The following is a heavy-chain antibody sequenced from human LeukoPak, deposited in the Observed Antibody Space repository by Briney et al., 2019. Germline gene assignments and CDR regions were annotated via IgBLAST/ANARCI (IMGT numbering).Heavy chain of an antibody. CDR1: GYTFTGYY. CDR2: INPNSGGT. J-gene: IGHJ4*02. D-gene: IGHD4-11*01. V-gene: IGHV1-2*02. Sequence: GASVKVSCKASGYTFTGYYMHWVRQAPGQGLEWMGWINPNSGGTNYAQKFQGRVTMTRDTSISTAYMELRNLRSDDTAVYFCASIGMLTPVIRDYWGQGTLVTVSS. CDR3: ASIGMLTPVIRDY.